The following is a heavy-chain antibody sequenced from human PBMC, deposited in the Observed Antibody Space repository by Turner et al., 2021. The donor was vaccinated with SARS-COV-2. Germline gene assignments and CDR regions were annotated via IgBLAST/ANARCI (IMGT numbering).Heavy chain of an antibody. V-gene: IGHV3-53*01. D-gene: IGHD3-3*01. CDR1: GLTVSSNY. CDR2: IYSGGST. J-gene: IGHJ6*02. CDR3: ARDLMEVGGMDV. Sequence: EVQLVESGGGLIQPGGSLRLSCAASGLTVSSNYMSWVRQATGKGLEWVSVIYSGGSTYYADSVKGRFTISRDNSKNTLYLQMNSLRAEDTAVYYCARDLMEVGGMDVWGQGTTVTVSS.